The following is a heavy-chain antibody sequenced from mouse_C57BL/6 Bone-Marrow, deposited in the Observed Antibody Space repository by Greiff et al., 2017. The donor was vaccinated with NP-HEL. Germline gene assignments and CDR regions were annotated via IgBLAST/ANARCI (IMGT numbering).Heavy chain of an antibody. CDR3: AREGGSTMVPSFAY. Sequence: ESGPGLVKPSQSLSLTCSVTGYSITSGYYWNWIRQFPGNKLEWMGYISYDGSNNYNPSLKNRISITRDTSKNQFFLKLNSVTTEDTATYYCAREGGSTMVPSFAYWGQGTLVTVSA. D-gene: IGHD2-2*01. V-gene: IGHV3-6*01. CDR2: ISYDGSN. CDR1: GYSITSGYY. J-gene: IGHJ3*01.